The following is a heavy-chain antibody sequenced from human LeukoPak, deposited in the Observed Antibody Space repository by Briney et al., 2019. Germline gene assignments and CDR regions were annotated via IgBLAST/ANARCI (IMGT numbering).Heavy chain of an antibody. CDR1: GGSISSYY. J-gene: IGHJ6*03. CDR3: ARQVDYYYYMDV. CDR2: IYTSGST. V-gene: IGHV4-4*09. Sequence: SETLSLTCTVSGGSISSYYWSWIRQPPGKGLEWIGYIYTSGSTNYNPSLKSRVTISVDTSKNQFSLKLSSVTAADTAVYYCARQVDYYYYMDVWAKGPRSPSP.